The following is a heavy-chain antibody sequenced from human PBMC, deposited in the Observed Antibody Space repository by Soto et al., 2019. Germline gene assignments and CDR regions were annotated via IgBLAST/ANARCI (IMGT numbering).Heavy chain of an antibody. V-gene: IGHV3-48*03. CDR1: GFVFKNYG. D-gene: IGHD1-20*01. Sequence: XGSLRLSCVAAGFVFKNYGLNWVRQAPGKGLEWISYISNSGNTIYVADSMRGRFTISRDNAKNSLFLQMNSLRADDTAVYYCARDIDNRDYYYGLDVWGQGPTVTVSS. CDR2: ISNSGNTI. CDR3: ARDIDNRDYYYGLDV. J-gene: IGHJ6*02.